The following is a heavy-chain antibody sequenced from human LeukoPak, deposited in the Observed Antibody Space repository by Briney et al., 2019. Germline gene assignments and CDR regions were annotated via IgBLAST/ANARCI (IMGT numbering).Heavy chain of an antibody. J-gene: IGHJ3*02. Sequence: GGSLRLSCAASGFSVSTYVFHWVRQAPGKGLEYVSAISSDGGSTYYANSVRDRFIISRDNSKNTVYLQMGSLRAEDMAVYYCVSRHGTYSSDPFDIWGQGTVVSVSS. D-gene: IGHD1-26*01. CDR3: VSRHGTYSSDPFDI. CDR1: GFSVSTYV. CDR2: ISSDGGST. V-gene: IGHV3-64*01.